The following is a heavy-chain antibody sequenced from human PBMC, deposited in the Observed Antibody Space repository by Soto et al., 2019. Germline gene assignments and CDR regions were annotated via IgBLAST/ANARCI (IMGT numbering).Heavy chain of an antibody. CDR2: IYPGDSDT. D-gene: IGHD6-6*01. V-gene: IGHV5-51*01. J-gene: IGHJ4*02. CDR1: WYSFFTYW. Sequence: GESLNFSCVGSWYSFFTYWIGWGRQLPGQGLEWMGMIYPGDSDTRYSPSFQGRIPISAAKSINTAYMQLNNLQAEDTAVYYCAKVSRPSRISTPDFDYWGQRTLVTVSS. CDR3: AKVSRPSRISTPDFDY.